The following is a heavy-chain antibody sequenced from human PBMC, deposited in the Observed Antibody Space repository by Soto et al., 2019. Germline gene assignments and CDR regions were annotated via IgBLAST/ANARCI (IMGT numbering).Heavy chain of an antibody. D-gene: IGHD3-22*01. CDR3: AKDNGGYYDSSGNFEY. CDR1: GFTFDDFA. J-gene: IGHJ4*02. CDR2: ISWNGATM. Sequence: EVQLVESGGGLVQPGRSLRLSCAASGFTFDDFAMHWVRQAPGKGLEWVSGISWNGATMGYGDSVSGQFTISRDNTKNSLYLQMNSLKPEDTALYYCAKDNGGYYDSSGNFEYWGQGTLVTVSS. V-gene: IGHV3-9*01.